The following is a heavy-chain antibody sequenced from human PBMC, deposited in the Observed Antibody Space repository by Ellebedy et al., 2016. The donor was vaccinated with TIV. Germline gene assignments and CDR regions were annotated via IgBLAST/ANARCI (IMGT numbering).Heavy chain of an antibody. CDR2: INPNTGGT. Sequence: ASVKVSCXASGYPFTDYYIHWVRQAPGQGLEWMGWINPNTGGTRYAQNFQGTVTMTRETSIRTVYMEMDRLRSDDTAVYYCAKLQLWFGELKSAYDYWGQGTLVTVSS. J-gene: IGHJ4*02. V-gene: IGHV1-2*02. CDR1: GYPFTDYY. D-gene: IGHD3-10*01. CDR3: AKLQLWFGELKSAYDY.